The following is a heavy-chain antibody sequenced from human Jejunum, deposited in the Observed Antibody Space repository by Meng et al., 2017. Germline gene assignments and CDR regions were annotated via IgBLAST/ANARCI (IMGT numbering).Heavy chain of an antibody. J-gene: IGHJ4*02. Sequence: AGAEEKRRGSSVKVSCTASGYSLSDYSMPWLRQAPGQGPEWMGRITASSGETNYAQKFQGRVTMTRDTSTSTVYMELSSLRSEDTAVYYCLRELNGKADYWGQGTLVTVSS. CDR1: GYSLSDYS. CDR3: LRELNGKADY. D-gene: IGHD2-8*01. CDR2: ITASSGET. V-gene: IGHV1-2*02.